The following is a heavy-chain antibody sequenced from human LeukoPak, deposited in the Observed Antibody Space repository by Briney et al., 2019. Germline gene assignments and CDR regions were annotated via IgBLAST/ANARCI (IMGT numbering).Heavy chain of an antibody. CDR1: GFTVSGNY. CDR2: LYSGGST. D-gene: IGHD3-22*01. V-gene: IGHV3-53*01. Sequence: GGSLRLSCAASGFTVSGNYMSWVRQAPGKGLEWVSVLYSGGSTNYADSVKGRFTISRDNSKNTLYLQMNSLRAEDTAVYYCARAHYYDSSGYPSGIDYWGQGTLVTVSS. CDR3: ARAHYYDSSGYPSGIDY. J-gene: IGHJ4*02.